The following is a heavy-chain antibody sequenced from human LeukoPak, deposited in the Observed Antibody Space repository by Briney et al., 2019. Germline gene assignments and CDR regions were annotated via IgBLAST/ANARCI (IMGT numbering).Heavy chain of an antibody. CDR2: ISGSGGSI. CDR1: GFTFSTYA. J-gene: IGHJ6*02. D-gene: IGHD3-10*01. Sequence: PGGSLRLSCAASGFTFSTYAMSWVRLAPGKGLEWVSGISGSGGSIYYADSVKGRSTSSRDNSNNTLYVQMNSLRVEDTAVYYCAKSGGLSGSGRLAMDVWGQGTTVTVSS. CDR3: AKSGGLSGSGRLAMDV. V-gene: IGHV3-23*01.